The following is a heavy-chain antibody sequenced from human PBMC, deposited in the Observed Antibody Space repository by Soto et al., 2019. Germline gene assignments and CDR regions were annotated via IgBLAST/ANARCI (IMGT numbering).Heavy chain of an antibody. V-gene: IGHV3-74*01. CDR2: ISNDGSDT. Sequence: PGGSLRLSCAASGLPFGDNWMHWVRQAPGKGLVWVSRISNDGSDTTYADSVRGRFTVSRDNAKNTLYLQMNSLRAEDTAVYYCARDSYSSATHWGDGTLVTVSS. D-gene: IGHD4-4*01. J-gene: IGHJ4*01. CDR3: ARDSYSSATH. CDR1: GLPFGDNW.